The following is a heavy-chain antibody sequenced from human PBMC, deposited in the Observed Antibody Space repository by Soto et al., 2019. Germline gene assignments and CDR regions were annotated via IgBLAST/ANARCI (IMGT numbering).Heavy chain of an antibody. Sequence: ASVKVSCKASGGTFRSYTISWVRQAPGQGLEWMGWISAYNANANYAQKFQGRLTMTADTSTSTAYMELRSLRSDDTAVYYCARENSYFDYWGQGTLVTVSS. CDR1: GGTFRSYT. CDR2: ISAYNANA. CDR3: ARENSYFDY. J-gene: IGHJ4*02. V-gene: IGHV1-18*01.